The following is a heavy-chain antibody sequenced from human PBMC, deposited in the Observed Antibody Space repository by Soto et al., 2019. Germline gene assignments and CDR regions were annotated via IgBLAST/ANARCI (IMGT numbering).Heavy chain of an antibody. CDR2: IYRTGST. CDR3: ASRDPGTSVDY. D-gene: IGHD1-7*01. CDR1: GGSFTSNNW. J-gene: IGHJ4*02. V-gene: IGHV4-4*02. Sequence: QVQLQESGPGLVKPSWTLSLTCAVSGGSFTSNNWWPWVRQPTGQGLEWIGEIYRTGSTNYNPSLKTPLTKSLDKSENQFSLKVTSLTAADTAVYYCASRDPGTSVDYWGQGTLVTVSS.